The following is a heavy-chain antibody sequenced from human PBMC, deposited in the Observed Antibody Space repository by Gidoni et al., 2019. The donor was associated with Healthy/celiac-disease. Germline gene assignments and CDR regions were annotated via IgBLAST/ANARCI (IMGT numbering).Heavy chain of an antibody. D-gene: IGHD3-3*01. CDR3: ARGTIFGVVDPSYYGMDV. CDR2: ISDDGSNK. V-gene: IGHV3-30-3*01. J-gene: IGHJ6*02. CDR1: GFTFSRYA. Sequence: QVQLVESGGGVVQPGRSLSLSCAASGFTFSRYAMHWVRQAPGKGLEWVAVISDDGSNKDYADSVKGRFTISRDKSKNTLYLQMNSLRAEDTAVYYCARGTIFGVVDPSYYGMDVWGQGTTVTVSS.